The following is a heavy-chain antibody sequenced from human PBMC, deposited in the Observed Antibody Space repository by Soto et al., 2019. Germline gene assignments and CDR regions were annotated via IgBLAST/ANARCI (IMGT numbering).Heavy chain of an antibody. Sequence: EVQLLESGGGLVQPGGSLRLSCAASGLTFSSYAMSWVRQAPGKGLEWVSVISVSGGSTHYADSVQGRFTISRDNSKNTLYLRMNSLRAEDTAVDYCAKSSGSYGNPYYGMDVWGQGTTVTVSS. CDR1: GLTFSSYA. V-gene: IGHV3-23*01. CDR2: ISVSGGST. J-gene: IGHJ6*02. CDR3: AKSSGSYGNPYYGMDV. D-gene: IGHD1-26*01.